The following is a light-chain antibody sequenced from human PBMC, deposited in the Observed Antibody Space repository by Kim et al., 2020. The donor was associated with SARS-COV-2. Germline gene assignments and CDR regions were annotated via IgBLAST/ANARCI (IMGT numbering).Light chain of an antibody. CDR1: QSVRNY. CDR3: QQRSSWPLT. V-gene: IGKV3-11*01. Sequence: EIVLTQSPATLSLSPGERATLSCRASQSVRNYLAWYRQKPGQAPTLLIYDTDNRATGIPTRFSGSGSGTDFTLSISNLDPEDFAVYYCQQRSSWPLTFGGGTRVEIK. CDR2: DTD. J-gene: IGKJ4*01.